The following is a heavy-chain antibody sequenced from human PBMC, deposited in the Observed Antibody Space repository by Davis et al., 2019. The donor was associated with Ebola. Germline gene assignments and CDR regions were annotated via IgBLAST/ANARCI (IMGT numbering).Heavy chain of an antibody. Sequence: ASVKVSCKASGYTFTGYYMHWVRQAPGQGLEWMGWINPNSGGTNYAQKFQGWVTMTRDTSISTAYMELSRLRSEDTAVDYCARGLSIAVAATRFDPWGQGTLVTVSS. CDR1: GYTFTGYY. CDR3: ARGLSIAVAATRFDP. J-gene: IGHJ5*02. D-gene: IGHD6-19*01. V-gene: IGHV1-2*04. CDR2: INPNSGGT.